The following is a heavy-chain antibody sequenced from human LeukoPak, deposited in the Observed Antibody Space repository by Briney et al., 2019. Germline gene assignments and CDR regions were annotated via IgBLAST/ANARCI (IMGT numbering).Heavy chain of an antibody. CDR3: ARTRYYGSSYNYMDV. V-gene: IGHV5-51*01. CDR2: IYPGDSDT. J-gene: IGHJ6*03. Sequence: GESLKISCTGSGYSFTSYWIGWVRQMPGKGLEWRGSIYPGDSDTRYSPSFQGQVTISADKSISTAYLQWSSLKASDTAMYYCARTRYYGSSYNYMDVWGKGTTVTVSS. D-gene: IGHD3-10*01. CDR1: GYSFTSYW.